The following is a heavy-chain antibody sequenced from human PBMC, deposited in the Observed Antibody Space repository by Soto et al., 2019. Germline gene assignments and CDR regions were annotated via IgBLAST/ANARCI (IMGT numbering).Heavy chain of an antibody. CDR1: GAAISSNY. CDR3: ARVVPSARLYDAFDI. V-gene: IGHV4-4*07. J-gene: IGHJ3*02. D-gene: IGHD6-6*01. CDR2: IYTSGGT. Sequence: QVQLQESGPGLVKPWGHLSLTCTVPGAAISSNYWCWIGQPAGKGLACIGRIYTSGGTNYNPSLKSRVTMSVDTSKNQFSLKLSSVTVADTAVYYCARVVPSARLYDAFDIWGQGTMVTVSS.